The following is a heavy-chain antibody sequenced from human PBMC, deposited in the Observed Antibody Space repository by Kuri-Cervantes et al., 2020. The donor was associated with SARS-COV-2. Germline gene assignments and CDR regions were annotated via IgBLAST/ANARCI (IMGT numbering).Heavy chain of an antibody. Sequence: LSLTCAASGFTFRSYGMHWVRQAPGKGLEWVAVISYDRSNKYYADSVKGRFTISRDNSKNTLYLQVNSLRAEDTAVYYCAKDATYDSSYIDYWGQGTLVTVSS. J-gene: IGHJ4*02. D-gene: IGHD3-22*01. CDR2: ISYDRSNK. V-gene: IGHV3-30*18. CDR3: AKDATYDSSYIDY. CDR1: GFTFRSYG.